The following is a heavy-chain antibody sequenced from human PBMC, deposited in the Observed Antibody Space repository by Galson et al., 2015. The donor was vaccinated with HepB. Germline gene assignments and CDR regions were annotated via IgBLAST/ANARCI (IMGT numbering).Heavy chain of an antibody. D-gene: IGHD2-15*01. V-gene: IGHV2-5*02. CDR1: GFSLSTSGVG. CDR3: GHRACSGRDCYSGEAVFDY. CDR2: IYWDDNK. J-gene: IGHJ4*02. Sequence: PALVKPTQTLTLTCAFSGFSLSTSGVGVGWIRQPPGKALEWLAVIYWDDNKRYSPSLESRVTVTKDTSKNLVVFTMTDMDPVDTATYYCGHRACSGRDCYSGEAVFDYWGQGALVTVSS.